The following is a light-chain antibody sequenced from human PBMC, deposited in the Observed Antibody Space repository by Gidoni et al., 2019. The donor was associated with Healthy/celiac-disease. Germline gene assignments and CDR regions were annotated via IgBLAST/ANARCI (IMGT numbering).Light chain of an antibody. Sequence: LHLTQSPSSLSASVGDRVTITCRASLAISSALGWYQQKPGKAPKLLIYDASSLESGVPSRFSGSGSGTDFTLTISSLQPEDFATYYCQQFNSSPPTFGQGTKLEIK. CDR1: LAISSA. CDR3: QQFNSSPPT. CDR2: DAS. J-gene: IGKJ2*01. V-gene: IGKV1-13*02.